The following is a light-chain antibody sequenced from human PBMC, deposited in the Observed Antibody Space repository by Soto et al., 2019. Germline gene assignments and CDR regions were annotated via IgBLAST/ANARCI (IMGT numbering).Light chain of an antibody. CDR2: GAS. Sequence: EILMTQSPATLSVSPGERATLSCRASQSLNRNLAWYQQKPGQAPRLIIYGASTRASGIPARFSGSGSGTERNLTISSLQSEDFALYFCQHSNYWPPAFTFGPGTKVDV. CDR3: QHSNYWPPAFT. V-gene: IGKV3D-15*01. CDR1: QSLNRN. J-gene: IGKJ3*01.